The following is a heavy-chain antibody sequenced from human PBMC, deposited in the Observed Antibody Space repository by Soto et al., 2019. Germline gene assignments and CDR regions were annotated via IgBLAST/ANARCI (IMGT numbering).Heavy chain of an antibody. J-gene: IGHJ4*02. CDR1: GYTFTGYY. D-gene: IGHD3-10*01. Sequence: QVQLVQSGAEVKKPGASVKVSCKASGYTFTGYYMHWVRQAPGQGLEWMGWINPNSGGTNYAQKFQGWVTMTRDTTISPAYMELSRLRSDDTAVYYCARDWAMVRGVFDYWGQGTLVTVSS. V-gene: IGHV1-2*04. CDR3: ARDWAMVRGVFDY. CDR2: INPNSGGT.